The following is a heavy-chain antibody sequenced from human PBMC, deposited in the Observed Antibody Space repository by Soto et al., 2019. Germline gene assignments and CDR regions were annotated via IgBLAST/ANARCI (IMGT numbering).Heavy chain of an antibody. J-gene: IGHJ6*02. CDR3: ARVRQWLRYYYVMDV. CDR1: GFTFSSYE. D-gene: IGHD6-19*01. V-gene: IGHV3-48*03. CDR2: ISSSGSTI. Sequence: GGSLRLSCAASGFTFSSYEMNWVRQAPGKGLEWVSYISSSGSTIYYADSVKGRFTISRDNAKNSLYLQMNSLRAEDTAVYYCARVRQWLRYYYVMDVWGQGTTV.